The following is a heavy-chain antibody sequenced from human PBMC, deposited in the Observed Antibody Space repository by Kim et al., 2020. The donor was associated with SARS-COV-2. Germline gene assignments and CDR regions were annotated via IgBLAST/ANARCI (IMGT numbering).Heavy chain of an antibody. CDR2: ISSSGSTI. CDR3: AREIRYSSGFDY. D-gene: IGHD6-19*01. V-gene: IGHV3-48*03. CDR1: GFTFSSYE. J-gene: IGHJ4*02. Sequence: GGSLRLSCAASGFTFSSYEMNWVRQAPGKGLEWVSSISSSGSTIYYADSVKGRFTISRDNAKNSLYLQMNSLRAEDTAVYYCAREIRYSSGFDYWGQGTLVTVSS.